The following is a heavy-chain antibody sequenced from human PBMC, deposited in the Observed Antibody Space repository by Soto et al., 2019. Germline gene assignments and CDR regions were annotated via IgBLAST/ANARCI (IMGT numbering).Heavy chain of an antibody. CDR2: IYSGGST. D-gene: IGHD3-3*01. CDR1: GFTVSSNY. Sequence: EVQLVESGGGLIQPGGSLRLSCAASGFTVSSNYMSWVRQAPGKGLEWVSVIYSGGSTYYADSVKGRFTISRDNSKNTLYLQMNSLRAEDTAVYYCARDLGVVTGHYYYDYGMDVWGQGTTVTVSS. J-gene: IGHJ6*02. CDR3: ARDLGVVTGHYYYDYGMDV. V-gene: IGHV3-53*01.